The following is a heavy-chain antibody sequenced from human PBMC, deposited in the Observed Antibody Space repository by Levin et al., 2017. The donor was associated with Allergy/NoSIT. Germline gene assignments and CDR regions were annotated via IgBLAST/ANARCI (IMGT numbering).Heavy chain of an antibody. D-gene: IGHD2-15*01. CDR3: ARWGILGRGAFDI. Sequence: HGESLKISCKASGYTFTDYYIQWVRQAPGQGLEWMGWINPNNFETNYAQKFQDRVTMTRDTSINTAYMELSSLRSDDTAVYYCARWGILGRGAFDIWGQGTMVTVSS. CDR1: GYTFTDYY. J-gene: IGHJ3*02. V-gene: IGHV1-2*02. CDR2: INPNNFET.